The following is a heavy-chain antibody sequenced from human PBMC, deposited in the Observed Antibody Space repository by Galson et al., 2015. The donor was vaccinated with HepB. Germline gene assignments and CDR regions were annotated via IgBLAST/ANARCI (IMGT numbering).Heavy chain of an antibody. CDR2: ISYDGSNK. J-gene: IGHJ6*03. V-gene: IGHV3-30*18. CDR3: AKNYYYMDV. Sequence: SLRLSCAASGFTFSSYGMHWVRQAPGKGLEWVALISYDGSNKYYAEAVKGRLTISRDNSKNTLYLQMKSLRAEDTAVYYCAKNYYYMDVWGKGTTVTVSS. CDR1: GFTFSSYG.